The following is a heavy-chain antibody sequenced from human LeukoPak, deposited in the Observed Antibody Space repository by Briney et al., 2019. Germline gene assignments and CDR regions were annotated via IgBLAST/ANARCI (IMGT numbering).Heavy chain of an antibody. J-gene: IGHJ6*03. CDR1: GFTFSSYG. CDR2: IRYDGSNK. V-gene: IGHV3-30*02. Sequence: GGSLRLSCAASGFTFSSYGMHWVRQAPGKGLEWVAFIRYDGSNKYYADSVKGRFTISRDNSKSTLYLQMNSLRAEDTAVYYCAKVAVTTDYYYMDVWGKGTTVTVSS. D-gene: IGHD4-17*01. CDR3: AKVAVTTDYYYMDV.